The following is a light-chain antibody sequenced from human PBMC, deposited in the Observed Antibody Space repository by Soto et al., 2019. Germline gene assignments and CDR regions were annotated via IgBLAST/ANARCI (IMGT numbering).Light chain of an antibody. CDR1: SSDVVGYNL. V-gene: IGLV2-23*01. CDR2: EGS. CDR3: CSYAGSSTYV. Sequence: SVLTQPAAVSGSPGQAITISCAGTSSDVVGYNLVSWYQHHPGKAPKLMIYEGSKRTSGVSKRFSGSKAGNTGSRTISGLQAEDEADYYCCSYAGSSTYVFGTGTKVTVL. J-gene: IGLJ1*01.